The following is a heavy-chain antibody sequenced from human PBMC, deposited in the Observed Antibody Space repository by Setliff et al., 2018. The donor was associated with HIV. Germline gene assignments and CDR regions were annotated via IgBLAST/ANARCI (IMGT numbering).Heavy chain of an antibody. J-gene: IGHJ4*02. CDR3: ASARIPTGGVSTSLDY. Sequence: GVLRLSCAASGFTFSSYSMNWVRQAPGKGLEWVSSISSSSSYIYYADSVKGRFTISRDNSKNTVYLQVNSLRPEDTAVYYCASARIPTGGVSTSLDYWGQGALVTVSS. D-gene: IGHD3-3*01. CDR1: GFTFSSYS. V-gene: IGHV3-21*01. CDR2: ISSSSSYI.